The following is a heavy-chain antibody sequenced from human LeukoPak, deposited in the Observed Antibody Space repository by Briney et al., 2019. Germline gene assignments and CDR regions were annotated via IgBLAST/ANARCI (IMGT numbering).Heavy chain of an antibody. J-gene: IGHJ4*02. CDR1: GGSISIDY. D-gene: IGHD6-19*01. V-gene: IGHV4-59*08. Sequence: SETLSLTCTVSGGSISIDYWSWIRQPPGKGLEWIGYISYSGSTNYNPSLKSRVTILKDTSKNQFSLKVSSVTAADTAVYYCARHWSSSGWLIDYWGQGTLVTVSS. CDR3: ARHWSSSGWLIDY. CDR2: ISYSGST.